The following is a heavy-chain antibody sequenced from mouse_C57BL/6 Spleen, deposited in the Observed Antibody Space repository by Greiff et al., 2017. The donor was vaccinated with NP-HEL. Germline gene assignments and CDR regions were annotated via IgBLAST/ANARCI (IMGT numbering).Heavy chain of an antibody. J-gene: IGHJ2*01. CDR1: GYAFSSSW. CDR3: ARGNSNWGFDY. V-gene: IGHV1-82*01. Sequence: QVQLQQSGPELVKPGASVKISCKASGYAFSSSWMNWVKQRPGKGLEWIGRIYPGDGDTNYNGKFKGKATLTADKSSSTAYMQLSSLTSEDSAVYFCARGNSNWGFDYWGQGTTLTVSS. D-gene: IGHD2-5*01. CDR2: IYPGDGDT.